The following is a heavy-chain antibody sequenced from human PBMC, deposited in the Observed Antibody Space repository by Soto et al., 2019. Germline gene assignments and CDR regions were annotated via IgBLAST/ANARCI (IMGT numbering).Heavy chain of an antibody. D-gene: IGHD3-10*01. V-gene: IGHV1-69*04. Sequence: GASVKVSWKASGGTFSSYTISWVRQEPGQGLEWMGRIIPILGIANYAQKFQGRVTITADKSTSTAYMELSSLRSEDTAVYYCARDRSNAYYYGSSEIDYWGQGTLVTVSS. CDR3: ARDRSNAYYYGSSEIDY. CDR1: GGTFSSYT. J-gene: IGHJ4*02. CDR2: IIPILGIA.